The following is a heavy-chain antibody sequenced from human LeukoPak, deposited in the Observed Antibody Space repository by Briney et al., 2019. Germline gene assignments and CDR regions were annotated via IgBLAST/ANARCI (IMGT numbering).Heavy chain of an antibody. CDR2: INHSGST. Sequence: SETLSLTCAVYGGSFSGYYWSWIRQPPGKGLEWIGEINHSGSTNYNPSLKSRVTISVDTSKYQFSLKLSSVTAADTAVYYCARGRGSSSWYGWVYFDYWGQGTLVTVSS. J-gene: IGHJ4*02. CDR1: GGSFSGYY. CDR3: ARGRGSSSWYGWVYFDY. V-gene: IGHV4-34*01. D-gene: IGHD6-13*01.